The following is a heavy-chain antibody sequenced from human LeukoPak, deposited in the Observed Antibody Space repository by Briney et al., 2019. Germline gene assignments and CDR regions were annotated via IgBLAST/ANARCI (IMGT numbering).Heavy chain of an antibody. J-gene: IGHJ4*02. CDR2: MSYDGSNK. D-gene: IGHD3-22*01. CDR3: AKSYYYDSSDY. CDR1: GFTFSSSG. Sequence: GGSLRLSCAASGFTFSSSGMHWVRQAPGKGLEWVAVMSYDGSNKYYADSVKGRFTISRDNSKNTLYLQMNSLRAEDTAVYYCAKSYYYDSSDYWGQGTLVTVSS. V-gene: IGHV3-30*18.